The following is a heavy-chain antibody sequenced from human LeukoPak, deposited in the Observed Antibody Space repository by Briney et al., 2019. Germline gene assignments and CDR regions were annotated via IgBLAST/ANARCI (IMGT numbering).Heavy chain of an antibody. Sequence: SETLSLTCTVSGASIISYYWSWIRQPPGKGLEWIGYIYYSGSTNYNPSLKSRVTISVDTSKNQFSLKLSSVTAADTAVYYCARETYYYDSSGYYPYYYYGMDVWGQGTTVTVSS. CDR1: GASIISYY. J-gene: IGHJ6*02. CDR2: IYYSGST. D-gene: IGHD3-22*01. V-gene: IGHV4-59*01. CDR3: ARETYYYDSSGYYPYYYYGMDV.